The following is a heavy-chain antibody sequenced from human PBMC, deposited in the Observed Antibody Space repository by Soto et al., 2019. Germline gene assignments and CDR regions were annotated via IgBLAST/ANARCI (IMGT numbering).Heavy chain of an antibody. D-gene: IGHD3-10*01. CDR1: GGSLGGVGYS. V-gene: IGHV4-30-2*01. CDR3: ARAQFYSGSGNYNNLMFDA. J-gene: IGHJ5*02. Sequence: LSLTCAVSGGSLGGVGYSWSWIRQPPGGGLEWIGYMYHSGTFLKSPSLKTRLTMSLDMSKNQFSLTLNSMTAADTAVCYCARAQFYSGSGNYNNLMFDAWGQGIQVTVSS. CDR2: MYHSGTF.